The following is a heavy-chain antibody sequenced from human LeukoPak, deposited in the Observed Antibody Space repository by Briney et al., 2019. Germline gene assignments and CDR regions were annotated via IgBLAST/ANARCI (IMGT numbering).Heavy chain of an antibody. CDR3: ARGGEYSSQSWDY. J-gene: IGHJ4*02. CDR2: IYYSGST. CDR1: GGSISSSSYY. Sequence: RSSETLSLTCTVSGGSISSSSYYWGWIRQPPGKGLEWIGSIYYSGSTYYNPSLKSRVTISVDTSKSQFSLKLSSVTAADTAVYYCARGGEYSSQSWDYWGQGTLVTVSS. V-gene: IGHV4-39*01. D-gene: IGHD6-6*01.